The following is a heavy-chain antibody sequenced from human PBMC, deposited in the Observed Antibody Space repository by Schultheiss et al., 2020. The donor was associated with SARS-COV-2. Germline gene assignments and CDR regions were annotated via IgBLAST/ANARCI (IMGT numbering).Heavy chain of an antibody. CDR2: MKGDGGEK. CDR3: ARDNTYFGPMDV. J-gene: IGHJ6*02. Sequence: GESLKISCVASGFSFNTYWMHWVRQAPGKGLEWVANMKGDGGEKDNVDSKKGRFTFSRDNANNSLYLQMNSLRVEDTAVYYCARDNTYFGPMDVWGQGTTVTVSS. D-gene: IGHD2/OR15-2a*01. V-gene: IGHV3-7*03. CDR1: GFSFNTYW.